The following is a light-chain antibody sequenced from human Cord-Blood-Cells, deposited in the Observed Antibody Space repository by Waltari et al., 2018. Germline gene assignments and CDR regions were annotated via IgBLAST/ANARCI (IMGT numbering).Light chain of an antibody. CDR2: WAS. V-gene: IGKV4-1*01. CDR1: QNVLYSSNNKNY. CDR3: QQYYSTPQT. Sequence: EIVMTQSPDSLAVSLGERATLNCKYSQNVLYSSNNKNYLAWYQQKPGQPPKLLIYWASTRESGVPDRFSGSGSGTDFTLPISSLQAEDVAVYYCQQYYSTPQTFGQGTKVEIK. J-gene: IGKJ1*01.